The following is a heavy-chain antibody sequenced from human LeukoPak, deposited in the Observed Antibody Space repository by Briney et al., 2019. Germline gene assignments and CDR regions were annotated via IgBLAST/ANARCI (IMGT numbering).Heavy chain of an antibody. CDR2: MNPNSGNT. J-gene: IGHJ6*03. V-gene: IGHV1-8*03. CDR3: ARGGPYYDFWSGYPDSFYMDV. CDR1: GYTFTSYG. D-gene: IGHD3-3*01. Sequence: ASVKVSCKASGYTFTSYGISWVRQAPGQGLEWMGWMNPNSGNTGYAQKFQGRVTITRNTSISTAYMELSSLRSEDTAVYYCARGGPYYDFWSGYPDSFYMDVWGKGTTVTVSS.